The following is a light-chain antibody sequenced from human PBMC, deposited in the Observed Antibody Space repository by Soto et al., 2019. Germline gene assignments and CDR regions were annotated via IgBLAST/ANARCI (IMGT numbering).Light chain of an antibody. CDR2: SSS. CDR1: RGISSY. V-gene: IGKV1-9*01. J-gene: IGKJ5*01. Sequence: IQLSQSASSLSASVGDRVTITCQASRGISSYLAWYQQKPGKPPKLLVSSSSTLQSGVPSMFSGSGSGPDFTLTISSLQPEDSATYFCQQLNIYPQTFGQGTRLEIK. CDR3: QQLNIYPQT.